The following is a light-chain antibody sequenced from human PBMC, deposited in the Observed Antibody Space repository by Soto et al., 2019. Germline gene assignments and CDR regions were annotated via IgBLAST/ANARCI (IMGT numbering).Light chain of an antibody. CDR3: TSYTTSNTVV. CDR1: SVDVGGYDY. Sequence: QSVLTQPASVSGSPGQSIAISCTGTSVDVGGYDYVSWYQQHPGKAPKLMIYDVNSRPSGVSNRFSGSKSGNTASLTISGLQAEDEADYYCTSYTTSNTVVFGGGTKVTVL. J-gene: IGLJ3*02. CDR2: DVN. V-gene: IGLV2-14*01.